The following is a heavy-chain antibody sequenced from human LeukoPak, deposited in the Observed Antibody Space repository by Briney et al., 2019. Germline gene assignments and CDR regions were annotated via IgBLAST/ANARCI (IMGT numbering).Heavy chain of an antibody. CDR3: ARMEMATTHWDY. V-gene: IGHV1-18*01. Sequence: ASVKVSCKASGYTFTSYGISWVRQAPGQGLEWMGWISAYNGNTNDAQKLQGRVTMTTDTSTSTAYMELRSLRSDDTAVYYCARMEMATTHWDYWGQGTLVTVSS. CDR2: ISAYNGNT. J-gene: IGHJ4*02. CDR1: GYTFTSYG. D-gene: IGHD5-24*01.